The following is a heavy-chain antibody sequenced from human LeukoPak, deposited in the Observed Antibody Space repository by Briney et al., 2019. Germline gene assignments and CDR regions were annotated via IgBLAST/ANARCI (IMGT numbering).Heavy chain of an antibody. D-gene: IGHD3-16*01. Sequence: ASVKVSCKASGYTFTGYYMHWVRQAPGQGLEWMGWINPNSGGTNYAQKFQGRVTMTRDTSISTAYMELSRLRSDDTAVYYYARWAGGFGVDYYYGMDVWGRGTTVTVSS. CDR3: ARWAGGFGVDYYYGMDV. CDR2: INPNSGGT. J-gene: IGHJ6*02. V-gene: IGHV1-2*02. CDR1: GYTFTGYY.